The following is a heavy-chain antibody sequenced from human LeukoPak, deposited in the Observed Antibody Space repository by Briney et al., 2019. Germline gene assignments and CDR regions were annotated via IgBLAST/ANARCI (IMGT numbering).Heavy chain of an antibody. CDR1: GFIFSSHS. V-gene: IGHV3-21*01. CDR2: ISSSSSYI. Sequence: GGSLRLSCAASGFIFSSHSMNWVRQAPGKGLEWVSSISSSSSYIYYADSVKGRFTISRDNAKNSLYLQMNSLRAEDTAVYYCVREWELPPNFDYWGQGTLVTVSS. J-gene: IGHJ4*02. D-gene: IGHD1-26*01. CDR3: VREWELPPNFDY.